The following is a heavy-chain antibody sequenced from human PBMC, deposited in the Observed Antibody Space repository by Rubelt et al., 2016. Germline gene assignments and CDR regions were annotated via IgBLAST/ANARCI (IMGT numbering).Heavy chain of an antibody. Sequence: AMSWVRQAPGKGLEWVSAISGSGGSTYYADSVKGRFTISRDNSKNTLYLQMNSLRAEDTAVYYCARSYYGSGSFRFTKLDYWGQGTLVTVSS. CDR3: ARSYYGSGSFRFTKLDY. D-gene: IGHD3-10*01. CDR2: ISGSGGST. J-gene: IGHJ4*02. CDR1: A. V-gene: IGHV3-23*01.